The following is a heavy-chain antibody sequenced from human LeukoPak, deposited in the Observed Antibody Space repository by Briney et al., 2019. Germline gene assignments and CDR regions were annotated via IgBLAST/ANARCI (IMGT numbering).Heavy chain of an antibody. V-gene: IGHV4-31*03. Sequence: NPSETPSLTCTVSGGSISSGGYYWSWIRQHPGKGLEWIGYIYYSGSTYYNPSLKSRVTISVDTSKNQFSLKLSSVTAADTAVYYCARTSSGWLFDYWGQGTLVTVSS. D-gene: IGHD6-25*01. CDR1: GGSISSGGYY. CDR3: ARTSSGWLFDY. J-gene: IGHJ4*02. CDR2: IYYSGST.